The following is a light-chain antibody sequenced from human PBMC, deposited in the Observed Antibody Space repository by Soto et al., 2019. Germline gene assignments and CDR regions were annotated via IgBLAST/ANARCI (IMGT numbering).Light chain of an antibody. CDR1: SGHSSYA. Sequence: QSVLTQSPSASASLGASVKLTCTLNSGHSSYAIAWHQQQPEKGPRYLMKLNSDGSHSKGDGIPDRFSGSSSGAERYLTISSLQSEDEADYYCQTWGTGTVVFGEGTKLTVL. CDR3: QTWGTGTVV. V-gene: IGLV4-69*01. J-gene: IGLJ2*01. CDR2: LNSDGSH.